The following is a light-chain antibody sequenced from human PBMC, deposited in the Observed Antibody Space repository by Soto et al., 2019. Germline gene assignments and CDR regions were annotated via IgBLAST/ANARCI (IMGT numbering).Light chain of an antibody. CDR1: QSVTSSY. V-gene: IGKV3-20*01. Sequence: EIVLTQSPGTLSLSPGERAILSCRASQSVTSSYLAWYQQKPGQAPSLLIYGASNRATGIPDRFSGSGSGADFSRMVSRLETEDLAVYYCQQFGETGWAFGQGTKVEFK. CDR2: GAS. J-gene: IGKJ1*01. CDR3: QQFGETGWA.